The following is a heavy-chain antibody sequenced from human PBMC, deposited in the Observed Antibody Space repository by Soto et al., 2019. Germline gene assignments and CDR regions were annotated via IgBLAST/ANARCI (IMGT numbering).Heavy chain of an antibody. J-gene: IGHJ4*02. Sequence: SETLSLTCTVSGDSLSSGGHYWSWIRQHPGKGLEWIGHIYDSVNTYYSPSLRSRVTISADMSKNQFSLNLRSVTAADTAVYYCAKVDHRGYFAILTDYWGQGTLVTVSS. CDR3: AKVDHRGYFAILTDY. CDR1: GDSLSSGGHY. V-gene: IGHV4-31*03. D-gene: IGHD3-9*01. CDR2: IYDSVNT.